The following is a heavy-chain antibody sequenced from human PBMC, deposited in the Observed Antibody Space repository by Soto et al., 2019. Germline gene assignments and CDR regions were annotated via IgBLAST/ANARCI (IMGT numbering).Heavy chain of an antibody. CDR2: IYHSGST. V-gene: IGHV4-30-2*01. D-gene: IGHD5-12*01. CDR1: GGSISSGGYS. Sequence: QLQVQESGSGLVKPSQTLSLTCAVSGGSISSGGYSWSWIRQPPGKGLEWIGYIYHSGSTYYNPSLKSRVTISVNRSNNQLSLKLSSVTAADTAVYYCARAPGYSGNWFDPWGQGTLVTVSS. CDR3: ARAPGYSGNWFDP. J-gene: IGHJ5*02.